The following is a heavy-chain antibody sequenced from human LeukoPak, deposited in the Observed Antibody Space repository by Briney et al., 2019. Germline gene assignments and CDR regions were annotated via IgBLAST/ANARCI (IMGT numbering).Heavy chain of an antibody. J-gene: IGHJ6*02. V-gene: IGHV4-59*01. D-gene: IGHD1-7*01. CDR2: IYYSGST. CDR1: GGSISSYY. Sequence: SETLSLTCTVSGGSISSYYWSWIRQPPGKGLEWIGYIYYSGSTNYNPSLKSRVTISVDTSKNQFSLKLSSVTAADTAVYYCAREELLDNYYYYGMDVWGQGTTVTVSS. CDR3: AREELLDNYYYYGMDV.